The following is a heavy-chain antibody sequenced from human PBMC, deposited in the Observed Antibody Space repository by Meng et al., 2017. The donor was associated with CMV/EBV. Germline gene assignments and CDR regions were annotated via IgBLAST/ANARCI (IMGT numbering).Heavy chain of an antibody. CDR3: ARAPIVVVPAAVPYYHYGMDV. V-gene: IGHV1-69*05. D-gene: IGHD2-2*01. CDR1: GGTFSSYA. J-gene: IGHJ6*02. CDR2: IIPIFGTA. Sequence: SVKVSCKASGGTFSSYAISWVRQAPGQGLEWMGGIIPIFGTANYAQKFQGRVTITTDESTSTAYMELSSLRSEDTAVYYCARAPIVVVPAAVPYYHYGMDVWGQGTTVTVSS.